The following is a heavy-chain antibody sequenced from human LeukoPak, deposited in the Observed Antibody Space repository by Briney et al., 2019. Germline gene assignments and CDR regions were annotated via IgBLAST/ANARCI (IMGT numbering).Heavy chain of an antibody. CDR3: AKQGAVRQDYYMDV. CDR1: GGSFSSYA. D-gene: IGHD3-16*01. Sequence: GFSVNVSCKASGGSFSSYAITWVRQAPGQGLEWMGRIIPIFGTPTYAQKFQGRVTITADMGSSTAYLELTSLTAEDTARYFCAKQGAVRQDYYMDVWGNGTTVTVSS. CDR2: IIPIFGTP. J-gene: IGHJ6*03. V-gene: IGHV1-69*06.